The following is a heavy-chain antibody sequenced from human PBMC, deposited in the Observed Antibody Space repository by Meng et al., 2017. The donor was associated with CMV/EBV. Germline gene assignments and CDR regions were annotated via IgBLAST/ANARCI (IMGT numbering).Heavy chain of an antibody. CDR2: IYTSGST. CDR3: ARDSRGWYPHFDY. J-gene: IGHJ4*02. V-gene: IGHV4-4*07. Sequence: QGRLQEAGPGLVKASGTLSITCTVSGGSISSYYWGWSRQPAGKGREWIGRIYTSGSTNYNPSLMSRVTMLVDTSKNQFSLKLSSVAGADTAVYYCARDSRGWYPHFDYWGQGTLVTVSS. D-gene: IGHD6-19*01. CDR1: GGSISSYY.